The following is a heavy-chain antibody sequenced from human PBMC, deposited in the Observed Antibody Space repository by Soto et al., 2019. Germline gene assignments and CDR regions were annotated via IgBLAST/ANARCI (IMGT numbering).Heavy chain of an antibody. CDR1: GYTFTSYD. CDR2: MNPNSGNT. Sequence: GASVKVSCKASGYTFTSYDINWVRQATGQGLEWMGWMNPNSGNTGYAQKFQGRVTMTRNTSISTAYMELSSLRSEDTAVYYCARGIASAAYYYYYYGMDVWGQGTTVTVSS. J-gene: IGHJ6*02. D-gene: IGHD6-13*01. CDR3: ARGIASAAYYYYYYGMDV. V-gene: IGHV1-8*01.